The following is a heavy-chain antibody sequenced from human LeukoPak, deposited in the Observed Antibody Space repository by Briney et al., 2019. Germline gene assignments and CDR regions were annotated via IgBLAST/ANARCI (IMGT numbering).Heavy chain of an antibody. J-gene: IGHJ4*02. Sequence: GGPLRLSCAASGFTFSDYYMSWIRQAPGKGLEWVSYISSSGSTIYYADSVKGRFTISRDNAKNSLHLQMNSLRAEDTAVYYCARGRYCSGGSCYYFDSWGQGTLVTVSS. V-gene: IGHV3-11*01. CDR3: ARGRYCSGGSCYYFDS. CDR2: ISSSGSTI. CDR1: GFTFSDYY. D-gene: IGHD2-15*01.